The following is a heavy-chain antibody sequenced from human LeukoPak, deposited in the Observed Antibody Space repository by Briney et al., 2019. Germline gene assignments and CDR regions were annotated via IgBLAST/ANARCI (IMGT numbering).Heavy chain of an antibody. CDR3: AKVNPPDARGYCSGGSCYCGY. CDR2: ISGSGGST. V-gene: IGHV3-23*01. CDR1: GFTFSSYA. Sequence: GGSLRLSCAASGFTFSSYAMSWVRQAPGKGLEWVSAISGSGGSTYYADSVKGRFTISRDNSKNTLYLQMNSLRAEDTAVYYCAKVNPPDARGYCSGGSCYCGYWGQGTLVTVSS. D-gene: IGHD2-15*01. J-gene: IGHJ4*02.